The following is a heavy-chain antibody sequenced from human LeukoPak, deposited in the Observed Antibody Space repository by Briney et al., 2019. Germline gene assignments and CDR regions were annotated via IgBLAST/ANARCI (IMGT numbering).Heavy chain of an antibody. V-gene: IGHV1-24*01. CDR3: ATGRSIAAGGYFDY. CDR2: FDAEDGET. J-gene: IGHJ4*02. Sequence: GASVKVSCKVSGYTLTELSMHWVRQAPGKGLEWMGGFDAEDGETIYAQKFQGRVTMTEDTSTHTAYMELSSLRSEDTAVYYCATGRSIAAGGYFDYWGQGTLVTVSS. CDR1: GYTLTELS. D-gene: IGHD6-13*01.